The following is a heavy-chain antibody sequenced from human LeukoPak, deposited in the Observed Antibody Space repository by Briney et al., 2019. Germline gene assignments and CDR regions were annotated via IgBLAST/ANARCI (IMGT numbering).Heavy chain of an antibody. V-gene: IGHV4-59*08. CDR1: GGSISSYY. Sequence: SETQSLTCTVSGGSISSYYWSWIRQPPGKGLEWIGYIYYSGSTNSNPSLKSRVTISIDTSRNHLSLKLSSVTAADTAVYYCARHGGVVRGEGSDAFDIWGQGTMVTVSS. D-gene: IGHD3-10*01. CDR3: ARHGGVVRGEGSDAFDI. J-gene: IGHJ3*02. CDR2: IYYSGST.